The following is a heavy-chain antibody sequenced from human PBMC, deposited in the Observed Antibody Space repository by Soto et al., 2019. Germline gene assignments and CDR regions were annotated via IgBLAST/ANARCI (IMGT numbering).Heavy chain of an antibody. Sequence: QITLKESGPTLVKPTQTLTLTCTFSGFSLTTPGAGVGWIRQPPGKALEWLALTYWNDDTRYNPSLKSRLTITKDTSKNRVVLTMTNMDPVDTATYYCAHRGYGNYPRDNWFDPWGQGIQVIVSS. V-gene: IGHV2-5*01. J-gene: IGHJ5*02. CDR3: AHRGYGNYPRDNWFDP. CDR2: TYWNDDT. CDR1: GFSLTTPGAG. D-gene: IGHD4-17*01.